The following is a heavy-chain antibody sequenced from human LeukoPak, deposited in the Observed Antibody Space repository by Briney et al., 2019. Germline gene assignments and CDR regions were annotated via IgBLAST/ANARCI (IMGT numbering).Heavy chain of an antibody. V-gene: IGHV3-30*18. CDR1: GFTFSSYG. D-gene: IGHD5-18*01. Sequence: PGGSLRLSCAASGFTFSSYGMHWVRQAPGKGLEWVAVISYDGSNKYYVDSVKGRFTISRDNSKNTLYLQMNSLRAEDTAVFYCAKGGSEYSYGRGFDYWGQGTLVTVSS. J-gene: IGHJ4*02. CDR2: ISYDGSNK. CDR3: AKGGSEYSYGRGFDY.